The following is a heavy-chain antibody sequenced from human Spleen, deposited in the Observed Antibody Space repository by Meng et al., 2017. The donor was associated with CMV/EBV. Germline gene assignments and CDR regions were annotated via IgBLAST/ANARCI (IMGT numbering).Heavy chain of an antibody. Sequence: SCNASGYTFTGYYMHWVRQAPGQGLEWMGWINPNSGGTNYAQKFQGRVTMTRDTSISTAYMELSRLRSDDTAVYYCAIFAGDYYFDIWGQGTLVTVSS. V-gene: IGHV1-2*02. D-gene: IGHD3-10*01. CDR2: INPNSGGT. CDR3: AIFAGDYYFDI. CDR1: GYTFTGYY. J-gene: IGHJ4*02.